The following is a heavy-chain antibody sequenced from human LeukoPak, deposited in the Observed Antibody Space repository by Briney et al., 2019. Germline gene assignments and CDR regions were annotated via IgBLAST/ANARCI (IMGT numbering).Heavy chain of an antibody. V-gene: IGHV5-51*01. CDR2: IYPGDSDT. J-gene: IGHJ3*02. CDR1: GYSFTSYW. Sequence: GESLQISCKGSGYSFTSYWIGWVRQMPGKGLEWMGIIYPGDSDTRYSPSFQGQVTISADKSISTAYLQWSSLKASDTVMYYCARQGSSWFDAFDIWGQGTMVTVSS. CDR3: ARQGSSWFDAFDI. D-gene: IGHD6-13*01.